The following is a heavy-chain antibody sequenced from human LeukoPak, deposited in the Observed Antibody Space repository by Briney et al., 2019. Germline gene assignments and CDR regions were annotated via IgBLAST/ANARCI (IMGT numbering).Heavy chain of an antibody. D-gene: IGHD6-19*01. CDR1: GXSISSGGYY. J-gene: IGHJ4*02. CDR2: IYYSGST. CDR3: ARGGWSLDY. Sequence: PSQTLSLTCTVSGXSISSGGYYWTWIRQPPGMGLEWIGYIYYSGSTNYNPSLKSRVTISVDTSKNQFSLKLSSVTAADTAVYYCARGGWSLDYWGQGTLVTVSS. V-gene: IGHV4-61*08.